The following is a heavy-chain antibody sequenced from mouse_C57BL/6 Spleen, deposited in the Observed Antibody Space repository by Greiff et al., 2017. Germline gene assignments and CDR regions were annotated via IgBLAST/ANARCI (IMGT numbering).Heavy chain of an antibody. CDR3: TGGAHYEYDPIFDY. CDR1: GFTFSNYW. Sequence: DVMLVESGGGLVQPGGSMKLSCVASGFTFSNYWMNWVRQSPEKGLEWVAQIRLKSDNYATNYAESVKRRFTISRDDSKSSVYLQMNNLRAEDTGIYYCTGGAHYEYDPIFDYWGQGTTLTVSS. J-gene: IGHJ2*01. D-gene: IGHD2-4*01. CDR2: IRLKSDNYAT. V-gene: IGHV6-3*01.